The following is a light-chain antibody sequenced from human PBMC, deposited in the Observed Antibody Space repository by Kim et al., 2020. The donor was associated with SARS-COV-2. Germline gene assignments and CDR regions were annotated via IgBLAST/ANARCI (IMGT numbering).Light chain of an antibody. V-gene: IGLV3-1*01. CDR3: QAWDSTTVV. CDR1: TLGEHI. J-gene: IGLJ2*01. Sequence: HTASITSAEKTLGEHIVSWNQQRQGQSPVLVTYQNDERPAGFPGRFSGSKTGNTATLTISGTQAMDEADYYCQAWDSTTVVFGGGTQLTVL. CDR2: QND.